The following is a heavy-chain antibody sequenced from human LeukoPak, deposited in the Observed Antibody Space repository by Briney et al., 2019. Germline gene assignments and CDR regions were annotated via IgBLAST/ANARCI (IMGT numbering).Heavy chain of an antibody. D-gene: IGHD6-19*01. CDR3: ANSPNDKAVAGTGDY. V-gene: IGHV3-23*01. CDR2: ISGSGGST. CDR1: GLSISSYS. Sequence: PGGSLRLSCVASGLSISSYSMSWVRQAPGKGLEWVSAISGSGGSTYYADSVKGRFTISRDNSKNTLYLQMNSLRAEDTAVYYCANSPNDKAVAGTGDYWGQGTLVTVSS. J-gene: IGHJ4*02.